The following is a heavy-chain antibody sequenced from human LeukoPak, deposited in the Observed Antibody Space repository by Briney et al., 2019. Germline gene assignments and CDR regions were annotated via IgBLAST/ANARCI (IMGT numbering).Heavy chain of an antibody. V-gene: IGHV3-15*01. CDR2: IKSKTDGGTT. CDR1: GFTFSNAW. D-gene: IGHD2-15*01. J-gene: IGHJ6*02. CDR3: TTCGGSCYSVYYYGMDV. Sequence: GGSLRLSCAASGFTFSNAWMSWVRQAPGKGLEWVGRIKSKTDGGTTDYAAPVKGRFTISRDDSKNTLYLQMNSLKTEDTAVYYCTTCGGSCYSVYYYGMDVWGQGTTVTVSS.